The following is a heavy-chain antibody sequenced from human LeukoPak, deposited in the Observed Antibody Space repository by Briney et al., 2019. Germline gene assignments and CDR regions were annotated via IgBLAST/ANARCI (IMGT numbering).Heavy chain of an antibody. Sequence: GGSLRLSCAASGFTFSSYGMHWVRQAPGKGLEWVAVISYDGSNKYYADSVKGRFTISRDNSKNTPYLQMNSLRAEDTALYYCARDIGPGDGYNFYYWGQGTLVTVSS. CDR3: ARDIGPGDGYNFYY. V-gene: IGHV3-30*03. D-gene: IGHD5-12*01. J-gene: IGHJ4*02. CDR1: GFTFSSYG. CDR2: ISYDGSNK.